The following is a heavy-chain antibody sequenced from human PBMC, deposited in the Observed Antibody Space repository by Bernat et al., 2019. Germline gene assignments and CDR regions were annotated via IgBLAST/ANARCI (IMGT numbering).Heavy chain of an antibody. V-gene: IGHV3-74*01. CDR3: VRDPNRRLDY. CDR2: INIEGTTT. CDR1: GFTFRDYW. J-gene: IGHJ4*02. Sequence: EVQLAESGGGLVQPGGSLRLSCAASGFTFRDYWMDGVRQAPGKGPVWVSRINIEGTTTNYADSVKGRYTMSRDNAKNTVYLQMNSLRAEDTAVYYCVRDPNRRLDYWGQGTQVTVSP. D-gene: IGHD1/OR15-1a*01.